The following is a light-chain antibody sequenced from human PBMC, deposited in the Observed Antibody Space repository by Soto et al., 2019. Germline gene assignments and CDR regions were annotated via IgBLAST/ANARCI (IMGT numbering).Light chain of an antibody. CDR2: GAS. V-gene: IGKV3-15*01. J-gene: IGKJ4*01. Sequence: IVLSKSPGTLSLSPGERATLSCRASQSVRNSLLAWYQQKPGQPPRLLIYGASTRATGVPARFSGSGSGTEFTLTISSLQSEDFALYYCQEYDTWPLTFGGGTKVDIK. CDR3: QEYDTWPLT. CDR1: QSVRNSL.